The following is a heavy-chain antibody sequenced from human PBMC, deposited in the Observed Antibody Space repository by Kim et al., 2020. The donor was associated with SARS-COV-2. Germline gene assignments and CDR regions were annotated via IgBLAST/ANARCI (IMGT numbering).Heavy chain of an antibody. CDR3: AKKGIPARGQWYLDP. CDR1: GFTFSSFA. V-gene: IGHV3-23*01. CDR2: LSDSGGDT. D-gene: IGHD6-6*01. Sequence: GGSLRLSCAASGFTFSSFAMTWVRQAPGKGLEWVSILSDSGGDTFYADSVKGRFTISRDNSKNTLYLQMNSLRAGDTAVYYCAKKGIPARGQWYLDPWGRGALVTASS. J-gene: IGHJ2*01.